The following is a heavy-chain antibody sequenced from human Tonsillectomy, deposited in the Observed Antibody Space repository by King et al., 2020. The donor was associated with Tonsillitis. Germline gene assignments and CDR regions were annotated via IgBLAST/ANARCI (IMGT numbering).Heavy chain of an antibody. D-gene: IGHD3-22*01. CDR1: GYSFTSYW. V-gene: IGHV5-51*01. CDR3: ARGEVGYYYDSSGEYYFDY. CDR2: IYPGDSDT. J-gene: IGHJ4*02. Sequence: VQLVQSGAEVKKPGESLKISCKGSGYSFTSYWIGWVRQMPGKSLEWMGIIYPGDSDTRYSPSFQDQVTISADTSISTAYLQWSSLKASDTALYYCARGEVGYYYDSSGEYYFDYWGQGTLVTVSS.